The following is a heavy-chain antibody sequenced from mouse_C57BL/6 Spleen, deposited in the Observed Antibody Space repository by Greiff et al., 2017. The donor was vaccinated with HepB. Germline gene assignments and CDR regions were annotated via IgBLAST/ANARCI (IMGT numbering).Heavy chain of an antibody. CDR1: GYTFTSYW. CDR2: IDPSDSYT. V-gene: IGHV1-69*01. D-gene: IGHD2-12*01. CDR3: ARKGGAYYTDYWYFDV. Sequence: QVQLQQPGAELVMPGASVKLSCKASGYTFTSYWMHWVKLRPGQGLEWIGEIDPSDSYTNYNQKFKGKSTLTVDKSSSTAYMQLSSLTSEDSAVYYCARKGGAYYTDYWYFDVWGTGTTVTVSS. J-gene: IGHJ1*03.